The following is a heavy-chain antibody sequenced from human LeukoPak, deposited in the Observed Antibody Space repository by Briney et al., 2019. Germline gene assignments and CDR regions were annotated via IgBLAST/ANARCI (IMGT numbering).Heavy chain of an antibody. CDR2: IYYSGIT. Sequence: SETLSLTCAVYGGSFSGYYWSWIRQPPGKGLEWIGYIYYSGITNYNPSLKSRVTISVDTSKNQFSLKLTSVTAADTALYYCARSSLLDAFDIWGQGTMVTVSS. CDR1: GGSFSGYY. V-gene: IGHV4-59*01. D-gene: IGHD3-10*01. J-gene: IGHJ3*02. CDR3: ARSSLLDAFDI.